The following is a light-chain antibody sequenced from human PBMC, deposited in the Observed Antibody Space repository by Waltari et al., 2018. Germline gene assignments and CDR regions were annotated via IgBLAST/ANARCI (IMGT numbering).Light chain of an antibody. Sequence: QSVLTQPPSASGTPGQRVTIPCSGSNSNIGSKPVSCDQQLPGSASKLLIYTDDQRPSGVPDRFSGSKSGTSASLAISGPQSEDEAHYHCSAWDDNLNGVIFGGGTKLTVL. CDR2: TDD. CDR1: NSNIGSKP. V-gene: IGLV1-44*01. CDR3: SAWDDNLNGVI. J-gene: IGLJ2*01.